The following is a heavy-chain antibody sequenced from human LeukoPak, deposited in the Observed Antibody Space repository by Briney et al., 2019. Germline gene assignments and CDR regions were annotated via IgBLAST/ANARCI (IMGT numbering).Heavy chain of an antibody. D-gene: IGHD3-9*01. J-gene: IGHJ4*02. Sequence: SETLSLTCTVSGGSISSYYWSWIRQPPGKGLEWIGYIYYSGSTNYNPSLKSRVTISVDTSKNQFSLKLSSVTAADTAVYYCARGSLRYFDWLYYFDYWGQGTLVTVSS. CDR2: IYYSGST. CDR1: GGSISSYY. V-gene: IGHV4-59*01. CDR3: ARGSLRYFDWLYYFDY.